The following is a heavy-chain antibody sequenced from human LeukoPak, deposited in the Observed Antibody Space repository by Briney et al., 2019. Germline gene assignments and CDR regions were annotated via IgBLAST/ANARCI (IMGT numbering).Heavy chain of an antibody. J-gene: IGHJ4*02. CDR3: ARVGTTGATADN. Sequence: ASVKVSCTASGYIFTTYFMHWLRQAPGQGPEWMGIINPRGGSTDYAQKFQDRITMTSDTSTSTVYMELKSLTSEDTAVYFCARVGTTGATADNWGQGTLVTVSS. V-gene: IGHV1-46*01. D-gene: IGHD4-11*01. CDR2: INPRGGST. CDR1: GYIFTTYF.